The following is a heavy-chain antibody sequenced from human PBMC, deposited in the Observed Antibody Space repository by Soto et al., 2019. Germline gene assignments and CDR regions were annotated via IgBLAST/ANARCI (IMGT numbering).Heavy chain of an antibody. CDR2: IIPIFGTA. D-gene: IGHD3-10*01. V-gene: IGHV1-69*13. Sequence: PAVKVSCKSSRGGFSSDAIICVRPAPGQGLEWMGGIIPIFGTANYAQKFQGRVTVTADESTSTAYMELSSLRSEDTAVYYCARERHTRGSGSYYTSYYYYGMDVWGQGTTVTVS. CDR3: ARERHTRGSGSYYTSYYYYGMDV. J-gene: IGHJ6*02. CDR1: RGGFSSDA.